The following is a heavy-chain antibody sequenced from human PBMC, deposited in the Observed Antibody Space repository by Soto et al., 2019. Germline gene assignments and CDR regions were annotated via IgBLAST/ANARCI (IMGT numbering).Heavy chain of an antibody. CDR2: ISAYNGNT. J-gene: IGHJ5*02. D-gene: IGHD2-21*01. Sequence: ASVKVSCKGSGDTFTRYGISWVRQAPGQGLEWMGWISAYNGNTNYAQKLQGRVTMTTDTSTSTAYMELRSLRSDDTAVYYCARDLMIVGNWFDPWGQGTLVTVSS. CDR3: ARDLMIVGNWFDP. CDR1: GDTFTRYG. V-gene: IGHV1-18*01.